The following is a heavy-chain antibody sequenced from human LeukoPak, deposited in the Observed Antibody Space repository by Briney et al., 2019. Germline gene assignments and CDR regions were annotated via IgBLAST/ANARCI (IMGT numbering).Heavy chain of an antibody. Sequence: ESGPTLVKPTQTLTLTCTFSGFSLTTSGVGVGWIRQPPGKALECLALINWDDQKVYSPSLQSRLSITKDTSKNQVVLTMTNVDPVDTATYYSAHRRDSSGYQYRYWFAPWGQGTLVTVSS. CDR1: GFSLTTSGVG. CDR3: AHRRDSSGYQYRYWFAP. J-gene: IGHJ5*02. V-gene: IGHV2-5*02. CDR2: INWDDQK. D-gene: IGHD3-22*01.